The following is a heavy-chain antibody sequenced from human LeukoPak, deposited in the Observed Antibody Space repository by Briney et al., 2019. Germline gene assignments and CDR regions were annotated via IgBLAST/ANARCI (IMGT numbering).Heavy chain of an antibody. CDR2: MNPNSGNT. V-gene: IGHV1-8*01. J-gene: IGHJ4*02. Sequence: ASVKVSCKASGYTFTSYDINWVRQATGQGLEWMGWMNPNSGNTGYAQKFQGRVTMTRNTSISTAYMGPSSLRSEDTAVYYCARVTMVRGGPGGYWGQGTLVTVSS. CDR1: GYTFTSYD. D-gene: IGHD3-10*01. CDR3: ARVTMVRGGPGGY.